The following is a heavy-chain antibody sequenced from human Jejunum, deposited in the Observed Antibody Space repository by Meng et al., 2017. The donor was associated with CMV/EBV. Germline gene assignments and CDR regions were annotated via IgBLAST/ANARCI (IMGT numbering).Heavy chain of an antibody. J-gene: IGHJ4*02. V-gene: IGHV3-53*01. CDR3: AKVAMIRGVVFDF. CDR1: GFTVSTNY. Sequence: YGFTVSTNYMSWGRQAPGKGLEWVSVIYRGGTTYYADSVKGRFTISRDNSKNTLYLQMNSLRADDTAVYYCAKVAMIRGVVFDFWGQGTLVTVSS. D-gene: IGHD3-10*01. CDR2: IYRGGTT.